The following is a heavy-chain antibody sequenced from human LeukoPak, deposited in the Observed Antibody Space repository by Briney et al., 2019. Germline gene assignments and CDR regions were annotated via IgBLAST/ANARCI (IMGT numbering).Heavy chain of an antibody. CDR1: GYTFTTYG. CDR2: ISGYNGNT. D-gene: IGHD3-22*01. Sequence: APLKVSCKASGYTFTTYGISWVRQAPGQGLEWMGWISGYNGNTNYAQKLQGRVTMTTDTSTSTVYMELRSLRSDDTAVYYCARSQAYYYDSSGYGGLDYWGQGTLVTVSS. J-gene: IGHJ4*02. V-gene: IGHV1-18*01. CDR3: ARSQAYYYDSSGYGGLDY.